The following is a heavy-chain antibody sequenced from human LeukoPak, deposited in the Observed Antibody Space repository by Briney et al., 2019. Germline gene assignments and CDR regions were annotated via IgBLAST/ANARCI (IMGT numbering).Heavy chain of an antibody. V-gene: IGHV3-66*01. J-gene: IGHJ5*02. D-gene: IGHD1-1*01. CDR2: LYSGGAT. CDR3: ARGNGNVGGRLDP. CDR1: GFSVSGIH. Sequence: GGSLRLSFAASGFSVSGIHMNWVRQAPGKNLEWVSGLYSGGATYYSDSLGGRFTISRDPSKNTVYLQMTSLRVDDSTIYYCARGNGNVGGRLDPWGQGTRVTVSS.